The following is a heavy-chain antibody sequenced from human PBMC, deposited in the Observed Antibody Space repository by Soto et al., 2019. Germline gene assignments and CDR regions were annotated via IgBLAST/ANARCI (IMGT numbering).Heavy chain of an antibody. Sequence: QVQLVQSGAEVKKPGFSVKVSCKASGGTFSSYTISWVRQAPGQGLEWMGRIIPILGIANYEQKFQGRVTISADKAPRTVYIDLSSLRSDDTAVYDCARAEYQLLRFAGFGGWFVPWGQGTLVTVSS. CDR2: IIPILGIA. CDR3: ARAEYQLLRFAGFGGWFVP. J-gene: IGHJ5*02. CDR1: GGTFSSYT. D-gene: IGHD2-2*01. V-gene: IGHV1-69*02.